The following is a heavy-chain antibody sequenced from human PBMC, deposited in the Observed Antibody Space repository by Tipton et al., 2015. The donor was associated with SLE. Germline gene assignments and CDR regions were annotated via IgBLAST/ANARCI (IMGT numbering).Heavy chain of an antibody. D-gene: IGHD6-19*01. CDR1: GGSIISYY. CDR3: ARGIGPQWPGGFYFDH. V-gene: IGHV4-59*01. CDR2: VDYSGTA. J-gene: IGHJ4*02. Sequence: TLSLTCNVSGGSIISYYCSWIRQPPGKGLEWIGYVDYSGTANYNPSLESRLTVSIDTPKNQFSLRLSSVTAADTAVYYCARGIGPQWPGGFYFDHWGQGALVTVSS.